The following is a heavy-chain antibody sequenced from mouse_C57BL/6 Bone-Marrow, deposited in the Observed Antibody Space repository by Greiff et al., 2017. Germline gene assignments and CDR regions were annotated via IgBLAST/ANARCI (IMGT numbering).Heavy chain of an antibody. CDR2: INPYNGGT. CDR3: AKPGRELDFDY. CDR1: GYTFTDYY. V-gene: IGHV1-19*01. J-gene: IGHJ2*01. Sequence: EVPLQQSGPVLVKPGASVKMSCKASGYTFTDYYMNWVKQSHGKSLEWIGVINPYNGGTSYNQKFKGKATLTVDKSSSTAYMELNSLTSEDSAVYYCAKPGRELDFDYWGQGTTLTVSS.